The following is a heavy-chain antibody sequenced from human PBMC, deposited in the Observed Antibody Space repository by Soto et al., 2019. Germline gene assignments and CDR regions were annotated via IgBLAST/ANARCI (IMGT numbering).Heavy chain of an antibody. CDR3: ETDSEDLTSNFDY. CDR1: GFTFTRYS. J-gene: IGHJ4*02. CDR2: ISSTTNYI. V-gene: IGHV3-21*01. Sequence: GGSLRLSCAASGFTFTRYSMNWVRQAPGKGLEWVSSISSTTNYIYYADSMKGRFTVSRDNAKNSVYLEMNSLSAEDTAVYYSETDSEDLTSNFDYWGQGTLVTVSS.